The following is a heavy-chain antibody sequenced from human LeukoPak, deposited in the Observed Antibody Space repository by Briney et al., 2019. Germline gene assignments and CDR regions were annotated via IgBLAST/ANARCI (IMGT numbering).Heavy chain of an antibody. J-gene: IGHJ4*02. CDR1: GGSISSYY. D-gene: IGHD5-24*01. CDR3: ARVRRLELATTIDY. Sequence: PSETLSLTCTVSGGSISSYYWSWIRQPPGKGLEWIGYIYYSGSTNYNPSLKGPVTISVDTSKNQFSLKLSSVTAADTAVYYCARVRRLELATTIDYWGRGTLVTVSS. V-gene: IGHV4-59*13. CDR2: IYYSGST.